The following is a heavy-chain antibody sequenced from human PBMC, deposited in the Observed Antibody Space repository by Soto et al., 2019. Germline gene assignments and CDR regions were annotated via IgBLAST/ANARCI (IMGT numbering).Heavy chain of an antibody. V-gene: IGHV1-69*01. D-gene: IGHD3-22*01. CDR1: GGTFSSYA. Sequence: QVQLVQSGAEVKKPGSSVKVSCKASGGTFSSYAISWVRQAPGQGLEWMGGIIPIFGTANYAQKFQGRVTMTADESTSTAYMELSSLRSEDTAVYYCARWVTNYYDTSDEDFQHWGQGTLVTVSS. J-gene: IGHJ1*01. CDR2: IIPIFGTA. CDR3: ARWVTNYYDTSDEDFQH.